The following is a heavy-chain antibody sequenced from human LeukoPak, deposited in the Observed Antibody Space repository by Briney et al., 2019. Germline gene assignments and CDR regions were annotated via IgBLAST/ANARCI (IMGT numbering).Heavy chain of an antibody. V-gene: IGHV3-23*01. CDR2: MSGSGDST. J-gene: IGHJ4*02. D-gene: IGHD3-9*01. Sequence: GGSLRLTHAVCGVTCRKCVQSWVRDASGKGLEGVSAMSGSGDSTYYAESVKARFIISRDNYKNTLYLQMNSLRAEDTAVYYCHLEYDTGGQGTLVTVSS. CDR1: GVTCRKCV. CDR3: HLEYDT.